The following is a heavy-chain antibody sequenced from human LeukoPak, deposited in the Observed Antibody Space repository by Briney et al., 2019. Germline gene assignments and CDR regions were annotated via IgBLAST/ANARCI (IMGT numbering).Heavy chain of an antibody. CDR3: ARDRDYDSSARGGYYFDY. CDR2: IYYSGST. Sequence: PSETLSLTCTVSGGSISSGGYYWSWIRQHPGKGLEWIGYIYYSGSTYYNPSLKSRVTISVDTSKNQFSLKLSSVTAADTAVYYCARDRDYDSSARGGYYFDYWGQGTLVTVSS. V-gene: IGHV4-31*03. D-gene: IGHD3-22*01. CDR1: GGSISSGGYY. J-gene: IGHJ4*02.